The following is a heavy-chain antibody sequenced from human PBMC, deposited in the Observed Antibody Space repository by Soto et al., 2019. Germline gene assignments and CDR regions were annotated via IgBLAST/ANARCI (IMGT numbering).Heavy chain of an antibody. V-gene: IGHV3-48*03. D-gene: IGHD6-13*01. CDR2: ISSSGSTI. Sequence: GRSLRLSCATSGFTFSSYEMHWVRQAPGKGLEWVSYISSSGSTIYYAESVKGRFTISRDNAKNSLYLQMDSLRAEDTAVYYCARDQEAGSFFPYYYGMDVWGQGTTVTVSS. CDR3: ARDQEAGSFFPYYYGMDV. CDR1: GFTFSSYE. J-gene: IGHJ6*02.